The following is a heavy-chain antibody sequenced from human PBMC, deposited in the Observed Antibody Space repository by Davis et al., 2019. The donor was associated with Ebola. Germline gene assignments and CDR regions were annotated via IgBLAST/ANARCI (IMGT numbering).Heavy chain of an antibody. D-gene: IGHD3-9*01. CDR3: ARDFYDISTRDYYYYMDV. Sequence: PGGSLRLSCAALRFTSSSYWMSWVRQAPGKGLEWVANIKQDGSEKYYVDSVKGRFTISRDNAKNSLYLQINSLRAEDTAVYYCARDFYDISTRDYYYYMDVWGKGTTVTVSS. J-gene: IGHJ6*03. CDR2: IKQDGSEK. V-gene: IGHV3-7*03. CDR1: RFTSSSYW.